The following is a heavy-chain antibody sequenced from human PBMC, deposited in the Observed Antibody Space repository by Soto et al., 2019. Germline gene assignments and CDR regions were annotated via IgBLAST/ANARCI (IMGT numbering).Heavy chain of an antibody. CDR1: GFTFSSYG. CDR3: ARDEQWLDYYFDY. Sequence: QVQLVESGGGVVQPGRSLRLSCAASGFTFSSYGMHWVRQAPGKGLEWVAVISYDGSNKYYADSVKGRFTISRDNSKNTLYLQMNSLRAEDTAVYYCARDEQWLDYYFDYWGQGTLVTVSS. J-gene: IGHJ4*02. V-gene: IGHV3-30*03. D-gene: IGHD6-19*01. CDR2: ISYDGSNK.